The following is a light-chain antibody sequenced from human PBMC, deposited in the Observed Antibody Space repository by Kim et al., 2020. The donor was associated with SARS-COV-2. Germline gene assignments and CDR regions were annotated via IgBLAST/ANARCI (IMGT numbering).Light chain of an antibody. CDR2: EAS. CDR1: QRIGDW. CDR3: QQRRTWPLT. V-gene: IGKV3-11*01. Sequence: SRGERATRSCRASQRIGDWLAWYQQRSGQAPRLLSYEASIRATGIPARFSGSGSGTDFTLTISSLEPEDFAVYYCQQRRTWPLTFGGGTKVDIK. J-gene: IGKJ4*01.